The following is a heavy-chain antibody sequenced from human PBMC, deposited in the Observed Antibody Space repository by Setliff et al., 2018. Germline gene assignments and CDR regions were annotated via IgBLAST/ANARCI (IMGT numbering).Heavy chain of an antibody. CDR1: GGSFSTYY. CDR3: SRDRSDYFGPAAYYYYYYGMDV. J-gene: IGHJ6*02. D-gene: IGHD4-17*01. CDR2: ISWNSGSI. Sequence: LSLTCAVYGGSFSTYYWIWIRQPPGKGLEWVSGISWNSGSIGYADSVKGRFTISRDNAKNSLYLQMNSLRAEDTAVYYCSRDRSDYFGPAAYYYYYYGMDVWGQGTTVTVSS. V-gene: IGHV3-9*01.